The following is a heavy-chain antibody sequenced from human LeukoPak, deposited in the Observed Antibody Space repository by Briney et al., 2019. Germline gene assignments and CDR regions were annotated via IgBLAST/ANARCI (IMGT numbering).Heavy chain of an antibody. Sequence: SVKVSCKASGGTFSSYTISWVRQAPGQGLEWMGRIIPILGIANYAQKFQGRVTITADKSTSTAYMELSSLRSENTAVYYCARDRRDGYNYLMAFDYWGQGTLVTVSS. V-gene: IGHV1-69*04. CDR3: ARDRRDGYNYLMAFDY. CDR1: GGTFSSYT. D-gene: IGHD5-24*01. CDR2: IIPILGIA. J-gene: IGHJ4*02.